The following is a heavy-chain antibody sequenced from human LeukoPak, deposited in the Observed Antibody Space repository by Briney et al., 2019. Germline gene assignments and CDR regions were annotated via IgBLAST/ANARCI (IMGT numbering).Heavy chain of an antibody. D-gene: IGHD3-3*01. CDR2: ISGSGGST. V-gene: IGHV3-23*01. CDR3: ARSRYDVVYFDY. J-gene: IGHJ4*02. Sequence: GGSLRLSCAASGFTFSSYAMSWVRQAPGKGLEWVSAISGSGGSTYYADSVKGRFTISRDNSKNTLYLQMNSLRAEDTAVYYCARSRYDVVYFDYWGQGTLVTVSS. CDR1: GFTFSSYA.